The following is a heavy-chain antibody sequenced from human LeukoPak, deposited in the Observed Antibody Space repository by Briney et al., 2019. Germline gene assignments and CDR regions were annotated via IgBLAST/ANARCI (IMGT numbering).Heavy chain of an antibody. Sequence: ASVKVSCRVSGYTLTELSMHWVRQAPGIGLEWMGGFDPEDGETIYAQKFQGRVTMTEDTSTDTAYMELSSLRSEDTAVYYCATERPDSSFGAFDIWGQGTMVTVSS. J-gene: IGHJ3*02. CDR2: FDPEDGET. V-gene: IGHV1-24*01. CDR3: ATERPDSSFGAFDI. D-gene: IGHD6-6*01. CDR1: GYTLTELS.